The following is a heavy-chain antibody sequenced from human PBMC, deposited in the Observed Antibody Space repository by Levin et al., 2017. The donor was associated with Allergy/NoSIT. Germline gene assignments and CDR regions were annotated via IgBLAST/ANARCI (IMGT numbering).Heavy chain of an antibody. Sequence: GGSLRLSCAASGFTFSSYAMSWVRQAPGKGLEWVSSISGSGGSTYYADYVKGRFTISRDNSKNTLYLQMNSLRAEDTAVFYCAKGLASSSSYIGDYWGQGTLVTVSS. J-gene: IGHJ4*02. CDR3: AKGLASSSSYIGDY. CDR2: ISGSGGST. CDR1: GFTFSSYA. V-gene: IGHV3-23*01. D-gene: IGHD6-13*01.